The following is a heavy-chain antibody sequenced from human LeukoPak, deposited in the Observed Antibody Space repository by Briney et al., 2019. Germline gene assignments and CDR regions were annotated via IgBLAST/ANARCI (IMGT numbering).Heavy chain of an antibody. D-gene: IGHD3-10*01. CDR2: IQQGGGDK. J-gene: IGHJ4*02. Sequence: GGSLRLSCAASGFTFSSHWMSWFRQAPGKGLEWVANIQQGGGDKHYVDSVKGRFTISRDNAKNSLGLQMNSLRAEDTAIYYCAREIAGCSDYKCHSVFDSWGQGALVTVSS. CDR1: GFTFSSHW. CDR3: AREIAGCSDYKCHSVFDS. V-gene: IGHV3-7*01.